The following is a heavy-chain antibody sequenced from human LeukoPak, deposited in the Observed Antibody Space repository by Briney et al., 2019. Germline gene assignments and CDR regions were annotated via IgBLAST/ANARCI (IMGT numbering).Heavy chain of an antibody. CDR2: IYTSGST. V-gene: IGHV4-61*02. Sequence: SQTLSLTCTVSGVSISSGSYYWRWLRQPAGKGLEWIVRIYTSGSTNYNPSLKSRVTISVDTSKNQFSLKLSSVTAADTAVYYCARERTYCGGDCYGWFDPWGQGTLVTVSS. D-gene: IGHD2-21*02. J-gene: IGHJ5*02. CDR3: ARERTYCGGDCYGWFDP. CDR1: GVSISSGSYY.